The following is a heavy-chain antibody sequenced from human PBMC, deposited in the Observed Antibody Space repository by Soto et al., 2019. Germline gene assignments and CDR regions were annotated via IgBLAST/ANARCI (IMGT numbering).Heavy chain of an antibody. CDR2: ISAYNGNT. CDR3: AVWGGYWNCAGGLDY. V-gene: IGHV1-18*01. J-gene: IGHJ4*02. D-gene: IGHD1-7*01. Sequence: ASVKVSCKASGYTFTSYGISWVRQAPGQGLEWMGWISAYNGNTNYAQKLQGRVTMTTDTSTSTAYMELRSLRSDDTAVYYCAVWGGYWNCAGGLDYWGQGTLVTVSS. CDR1: GYTFTSYG.